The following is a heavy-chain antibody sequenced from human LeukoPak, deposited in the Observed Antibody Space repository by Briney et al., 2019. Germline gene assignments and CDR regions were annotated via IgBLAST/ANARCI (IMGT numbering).Heavy chain of an antibody. D-gene: IGHD1-14*01. CDR2: ISGSGGTT. Sequence: SGGSLRLSCAASGSTFSNYAMNWVRQAPGKGLEWVSAISGSGGTTFYADSVKGRFTFSRDNSKNTLYLQMNSLRAEDTAVYYCAKDQRALYKAEHDYWGQGTLVTVSS. CDR3: AKDQRALYKAEHDY. J-gene: IGHJ4*02. CDR1: GSTFSNYA. V-gene: IGHV3-23*01.